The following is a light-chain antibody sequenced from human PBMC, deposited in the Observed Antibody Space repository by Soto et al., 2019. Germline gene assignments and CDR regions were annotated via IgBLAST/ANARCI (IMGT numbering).Light chain of an antibody. CDR3: CSYAASSTPVV. Sequence: QSALTQPASVSGSPGQSITISCTGTSSDIGGYNIVSWYQQHPGKAPKLMIYEVTKRPSGVSNRFSGSKSANTASLTISGLQAEDEADYYCCSYAASSTPVVFGGGTKLTVL. CDR2: EVT. V-gene: IGLV2-23*02. CDR1: SSDIGGYNI. J-gene: IGLJ2*01.